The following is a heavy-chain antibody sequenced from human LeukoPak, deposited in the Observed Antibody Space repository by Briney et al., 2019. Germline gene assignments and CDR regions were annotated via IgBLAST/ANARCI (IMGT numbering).Heavy chain of an antibody. CDR3: ASFAYCGGDCLSLNAFDI. D-gene: IGHD2-21*01. CDR1: GFTFSSYA. V-gene: IGHV3-30-3*01. J-gene: IGHJ3*02. CDR2: ISYDGSNK. Sequence: GRSLRLSCAASGFTFSSYAMHWVRQAPGKGLEWVAVISYDGSNKYYADSVKGRFTISRDNSKNTLYLQMNSLRAEDTAVYYCASFAYCGGDCLSLNAFDIWGQGTMVTVSS.